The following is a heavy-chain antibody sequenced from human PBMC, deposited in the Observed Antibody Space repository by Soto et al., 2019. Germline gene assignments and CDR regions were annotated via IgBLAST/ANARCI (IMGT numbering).Heavy chain of an antibody. CDR1: GYAFTTYG. CDR2: ISAHNGNT. D-gene: IGHD1-1*01. J-gene: IGHJ4*02. Sequence: QVDLVQSGAEVKKPGASVKVSCQGSGYAFTTYGITWVRQAPGQGLEWMGWISAHNGNTNYAQKLQGRVTVTRDTSTSTAYMELRSLRYDVTAVYSCARGRYGDYWGQGALVTVSS. V-gene: IGHV1-18*01. CDR3: ARGRYGDY.